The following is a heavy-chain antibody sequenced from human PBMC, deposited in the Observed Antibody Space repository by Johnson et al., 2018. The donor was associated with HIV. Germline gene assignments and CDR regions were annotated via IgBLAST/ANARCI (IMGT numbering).Heavy chain of an antibody. Sequence: QVQLVESGGGVVQPGRSLRLSCAASGFTFSTYGMHWVRQAPGKGLEWVAVMWYDGSNKYYADSVKGRFTISRDNSKNTLYLQMNSLRAEDTAVYYCTRRRDLDAFYFWGQGTMVTVSS. CDR2: MWYDGSNK. J-gene: IGHJ3*01. CDR1: GFTFSTYG. CDR3: TRRRDLDAFYF. V-gene: IGHV3-33*01.